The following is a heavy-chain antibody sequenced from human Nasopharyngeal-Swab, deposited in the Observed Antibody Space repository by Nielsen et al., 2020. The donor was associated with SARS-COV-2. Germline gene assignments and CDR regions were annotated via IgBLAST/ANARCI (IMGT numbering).Heavy chain of an antibody. Sequence: GGSLRLSCAASGFTFSDYYMSWIRQAPGKGLEWVSSISSSGSYIYYSDSMKGRFTVSRDNAKNSLYLQMNSLRAEDTAVYYCARDLERWLQADYYNYYGMDVWGQGTTVTVSS. D-gene: IGHD5-24*01. V-gene: IGHV3-11*04. CDR1: GFTFSDYY. J-gene: IGHJ6*02. CDR2: ISSSGSYI. CDR3: ARDLERWLQADYYNYYGMDV.